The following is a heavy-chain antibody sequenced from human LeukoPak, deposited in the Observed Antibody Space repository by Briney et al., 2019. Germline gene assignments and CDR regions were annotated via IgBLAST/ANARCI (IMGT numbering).Heavy chain of an antibody. J-gene: IGHJ6*03. Sequence: SETLSLTCTVSGDSISSRSYYWDWIRQPPGGGLEWIGSIFYRGTTYYNPSLKSRVTISLDTSKNQFSLKLSSVTAADTAVYYCARDWGVSARPGYMDVWGKGTTVTVSS. CDR1: GDSISSRSYY. V-gene: IGHV4-39*07. CDR2: IFYRGTT. CDR3: ARDWGVSARPGYMDV. D-gene: IGHD6-6*01.